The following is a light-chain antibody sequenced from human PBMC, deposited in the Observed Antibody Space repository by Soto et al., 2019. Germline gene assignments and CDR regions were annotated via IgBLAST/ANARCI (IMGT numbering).Light chain of an antibody. Sequence: QSALTQPASVSGSPGQSITIPCPGTAGAVGGYNYVSWYQQHQGKAPKLMIYEVSNRPSGVSNRFSGSKSGNTASLTISGLQAEDEADYYCSSYTSSSTLEIGGGTKLTVL. V-gene: IGLV2-14*01. CDR2: EVS. CDR1: AGAVGGYNY. CDR3: SSYTSSSTLE. J-gene: IGLJ2*01.